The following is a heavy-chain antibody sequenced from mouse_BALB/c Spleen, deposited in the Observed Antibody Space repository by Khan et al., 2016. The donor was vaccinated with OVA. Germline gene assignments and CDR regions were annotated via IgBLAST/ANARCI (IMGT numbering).Heavy chain of an antibody. J-gene: IGHJ4*01. CDR3: ARDGYYYALDY. D-gene: IGHD2-3*01. V-gene: IGHV1S34*01. CDR2: ISCYNGAA. CDR1: GYSFNGYY. Sequence: LVKAGASVKISCKASGYSFNGYYIHWVKQSHGKSLEWIGYISCYNGAASYSQKFKGKATFTAHTSSTTAHMQLNSLTSDDSAVDYCARDGYYYALDYWGQGTSVTVSS.